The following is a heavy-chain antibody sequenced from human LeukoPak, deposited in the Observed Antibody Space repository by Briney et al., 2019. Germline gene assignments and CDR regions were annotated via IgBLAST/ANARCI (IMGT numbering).Heavy chain of an antibody. CDR2: ISWHGESA. J-gene: IGHJ4*02. CDR3: AKAIRSSAWTMDY. D-gene: IGHD6-19*01. CDR1: GFTIDDYA. V-gene: IGHV3-43D*03. Sequence: HAGASLRLSCAASGFTIDDYAMHCLRPAPGKGLEWVSLISWHGESAYYAESVKGRFTISRDNSKNTLYLKMHSLRAEDTAFYYCAKAIRSSAWTMDYWGQGTLVTVSS.